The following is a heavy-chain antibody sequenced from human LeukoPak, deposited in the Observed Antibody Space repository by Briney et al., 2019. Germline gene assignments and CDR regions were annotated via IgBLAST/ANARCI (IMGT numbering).Heavy chain of an antibody. CDR3: ARGYDSSGYYQASYFDY. CDR2: IYHSGST. Sequence: SETLSLTCSVSGGFNTHYYWSWIRQPPGKGLEWIGYIYHSGSTNYNPSLKSRVTISVDTSKNQFSLKLSSVTAADTAVYYCARGYDSSGYYQASYFDYWGQGTLVTVSS. D-gene: IGHD3-22*01. J-gene: IGHJ4*02. V-gene: IGHV4-59*01. CDR1: GGFNTHYY.